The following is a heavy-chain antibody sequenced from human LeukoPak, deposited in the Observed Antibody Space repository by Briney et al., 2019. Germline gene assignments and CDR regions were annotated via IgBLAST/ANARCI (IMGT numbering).Heavy chain of an antibody. V-gene: IGHV3-30*02. D-gene: IGHD3-10*01. CDR3: AKDSAFYYIDV. CDR1: GFTFNNYG. CDR2: IRYNGNNQ. J-gene: IGHJ6*03. Sequence: HPGGSLRLSCAASGFTFNNYGMHWVRQAPGKGLEWVAFIRYNGNNQYYADSVKGRFTISRDNSKNTLYLKMNSLKGDDTAVYYCAKDSAFYYIDVWGKGTTVIISS.